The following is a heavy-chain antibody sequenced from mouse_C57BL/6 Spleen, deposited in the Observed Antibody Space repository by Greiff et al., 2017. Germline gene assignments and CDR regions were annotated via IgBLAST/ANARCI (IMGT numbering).Heavy chain of an antibody. J-gene: IGHJ3*01. Sequence: QLQQSGAELVKPGASVKISCKASGYAFSSYWMNWVKQRPGKGLEWIGQIYPGDGDTNYNGKFKGKATLTADKSSSTAYMQLSSLTSEDSAVYFCAREDYDGPWFAYWGQGTLVTVSA. D-gene: IGHD2-4*01. CDR1: GYAFSSYW. V-gene: IGHV1-80*01. CDR3: AREDYDGPWFAY. CDR2: IYPGDGDT.